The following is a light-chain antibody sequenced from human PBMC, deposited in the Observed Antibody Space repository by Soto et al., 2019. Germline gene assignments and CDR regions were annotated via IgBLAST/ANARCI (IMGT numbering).Light chain of an antibody. V-gene: IGLV2-14*03. CDR2: DVT. Sequence: QSALTQPASVSGSPGQSITVSCAGTDSDVGRYHSVSWYQQHPGKAPKLIIYDVTNRPSGVSNRFSASKSGNTASLTISGLRAEDEADYYCSSSTSASTEVFGGGTKVTVL. J-gene: IGLJ2*01. CDR1: DSDVGRYHS. CDR3: SSSTSASTEV.